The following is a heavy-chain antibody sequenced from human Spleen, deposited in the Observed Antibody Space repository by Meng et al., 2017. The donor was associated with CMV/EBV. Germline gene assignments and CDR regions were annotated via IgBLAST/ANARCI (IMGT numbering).Heavy chain of an antibody. CDR2: ISASGGST. J-gene: IGHJ4*02. D-gene: IGHD3-22*01. CDR3: AKDYYDTSTHFLGNLV. V-gene: IGHV3-23*01. CDR1: GFTFSSYA. Sequence: SGFTFSSYAMIWVGQAPGKGLEWVSGISASGGSTYYADSVKGRFTISRDNSKNTLSLQMSSLGAEDTAVYYCAKDYYDTSTHFLGNLVWGQGTLVTVSS.